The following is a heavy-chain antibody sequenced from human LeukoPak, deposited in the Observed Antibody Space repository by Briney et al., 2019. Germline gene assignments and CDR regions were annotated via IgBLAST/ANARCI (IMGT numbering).Heavy chain of an antibody. Sequence: SETLSLTCTVSGGSFSSYYWSWIRQPPGKGLEWIGYIYYSGSTNYNPSLKSRVTISVDRSKNQFSLKLSSVTAADTAVYYCARVWDTAMVYFDYWGQGTLVTVSS. D-gene: IGHD5-18*01. CDR3: ARVWDTAMVYFDY. CDR1: GGSFSSYY. V-gene: IGHV4-59*12. J-gene: IGHJ4*02. CDR2: IYYSGST.